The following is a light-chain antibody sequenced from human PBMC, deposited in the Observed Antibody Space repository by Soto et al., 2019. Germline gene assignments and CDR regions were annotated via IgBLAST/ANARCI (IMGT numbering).Light chain of an antibody. CDR2: GAS. CDR3: QQYGISPYT. Sequence: EIVLTQSPGTLSLSPGERATLSCRASQSVSSSYLAWYQHKPGQAPRLLIYGASSRATGIPDRFSGSGSGTDFTRTISRLEPEDFAVYYCQQYGISPYTFGQGTKLEIK. J-gene: IGKJ2*01. V-gene: IGKV3-20*01. CDR1: QSVSSSY.